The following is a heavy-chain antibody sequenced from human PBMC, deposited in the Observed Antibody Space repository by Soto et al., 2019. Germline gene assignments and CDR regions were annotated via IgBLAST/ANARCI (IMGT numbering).Heavy chain of an antibody. CDR3: ARLEGLATISYYFDF. D-gene: IGHD3-9*01. CDR1: DDSINSDKFY. Sequence: HLQLQESGPGLVKPSETLSLMCSVSDDSINSDKFYWGWIRQPPGKGLEWIVSIYYRGNAYYNPSLQTRVTISLDKSKSQFSLKLNSVTAADSAVYFCARLEGLATISYYFDFWGPGALVTVSS. J-gene: IGHJ4*02. V-gene: IGHV4-39*01. CDR2: IYYRGNA.